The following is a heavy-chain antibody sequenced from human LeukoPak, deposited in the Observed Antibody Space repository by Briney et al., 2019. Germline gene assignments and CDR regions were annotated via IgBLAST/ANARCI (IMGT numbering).Heavy chain of an antibody. D-gene: IGHD2-2*01. CDR1: GYSISNGYS. J-gene: IGHJ3*02. CDR2: IYHSGST. CDR3: ATLYCSSTSCYAFDI. V-gene: IGHV4-38-2*01. Sequence: KPSETLSLTCAVSGYSISNGYSWGWIRQPPGKGLEWIGSIYHSGSTYYNPSLKSRVTISVDTSKNQFSLNLSSATAADTAVYYCATLYCSSTSCYAFDIWGQGTMVTVSS.